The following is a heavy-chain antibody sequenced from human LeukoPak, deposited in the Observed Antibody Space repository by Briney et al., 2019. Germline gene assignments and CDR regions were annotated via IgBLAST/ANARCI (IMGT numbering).Heavy chain of an antibody. CDR2: ISYDGSSK. CDR3: AKGKVVVVTVDAFDI. Sequence: GRSLRLSCAASGFTFSSYGMHWVRQAPGKGLEWVAVISYDGSSKYYADSVKGRFTISRDNSKNTLYLQMNSLRAEDTAVYYCAKGKVVVVTVDAFDIWGQGTMVTVSS. D-gene: IGHD2-21*02. V-gene: IGHV3-30*18. CDR1: GFTFSSYG. J-gene: IGHJ3*02.